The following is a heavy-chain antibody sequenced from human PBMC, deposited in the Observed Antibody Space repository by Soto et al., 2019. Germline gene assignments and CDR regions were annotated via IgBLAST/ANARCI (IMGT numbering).Heavy chain of an antibody. D-gene: IGHD3-9*01. J-gene: IGHJ4*02. CDR3: ARDYDILPGYGLDY. V-gene: IGHV1-69*04. CDR1: GGTFRSYT. Sequence: GAPVKVSCKASGGTFRSYTISWVRQAPGQGLEWMGRIIPILGIANYAQKFQGRVTITADKSTSTAYMELSSLRSEDTAVYYCARDYDILPGYGLDYWGQGTLVTVSS. CDR2: IIPILGIA.